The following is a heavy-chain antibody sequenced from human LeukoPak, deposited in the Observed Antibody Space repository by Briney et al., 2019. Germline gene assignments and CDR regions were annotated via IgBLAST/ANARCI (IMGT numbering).Heavy chain of an antibody. D-gene: IGHD3-22*01. Sequence: LSLTCTVSGYSISSGYYWGWIRQPPGKGLEWVSYISSSGSTIYYADSVKGRFTISRDNAKNSLYLQMNSLRAEDTAVYYCARAGLYYYDSSGFDYWGQGTLVTVSS. J-gene: IGHJ4*02. CDR3: ARAGLYYYDSSGFDY. V-gene: IGHV3-11*04. CDR1: GYSISSGYY. CDR2: ISSSGSTI.